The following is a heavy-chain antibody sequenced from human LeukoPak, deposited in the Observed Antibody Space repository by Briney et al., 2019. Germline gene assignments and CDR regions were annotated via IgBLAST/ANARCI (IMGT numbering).Heavy chain of an antibody. CDR1: GFTFSDHY. CDR2: IRNKANSYTT. CDR3: ARDGRSYGGWFDI. J-gene: IGHJ3*02. V-gene: IGHV3-72*01. Sequence: GGSLRLSCAASGFTFSDHYMDWVRQAPGKGLEWVGRIRNKANSYTTEYAASVKGRFTISGDDSKNSLYLQMNSLKTEDTAVYYCARDGRSYGGWFDIWGQGTMVTVSS. D-gene: IGHD4-23*01.